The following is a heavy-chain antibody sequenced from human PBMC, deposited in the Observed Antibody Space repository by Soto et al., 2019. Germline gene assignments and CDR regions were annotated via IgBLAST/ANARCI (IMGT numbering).Heavy chain of an antibody. V-gene: IGHV3-53*01. CDR1: GFTVSSSY. D-gene: IGHD2-2*01. CDR3: AREIVVPATKGKSMDV. Sequence: PGGSLRLSCAASGFTVSSSYMSWVRQAPGKGLEWVSVIYSGGSTYYADSVKGRFTISRDNSKNTLYLQMNSLRAEDTAVYYCAREIVVPATKGKSMDVWGQGTTVTVSS. CDR2: IYSGGST. J-gene: IGHJ6*02.